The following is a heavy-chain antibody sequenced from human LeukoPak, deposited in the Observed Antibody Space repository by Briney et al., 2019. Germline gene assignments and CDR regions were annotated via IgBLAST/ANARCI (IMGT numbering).Heavy chain of an antibody. J-gene: IGHJ4*02. CDR2: TYYRSTWYY. CDR3: AREELGFDH. D-gene: IGHD3-16*01. CDR1: GDSFSSNSAA. Sequence: SQTLSLTCAISGDSFSSNSAAWTWLRQSPSRGLEWLGRTYYRSTWYYEYSVSVESRITINTETSKNQFSLQVNSVSPEDTAVYYCAREELGFDHWGQGTLVTVPS. V-gene: IGHV6-1*01.